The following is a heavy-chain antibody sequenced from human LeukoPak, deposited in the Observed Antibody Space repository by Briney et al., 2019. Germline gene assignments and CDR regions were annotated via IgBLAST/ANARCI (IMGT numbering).Heavy chain of an antibody. CDR3: ARSGSSGRPFDY. CDR1: GFTFSSYW. D-gene: IGHD6-19*01. J-gene: IGHJ4*02. Sequence: GGSLRLSCAASGFTFSSYWMHWVRQAPGKGLVWVSRINSDGSNTSYADSVKGRFTISRDNAKNTLYLQMNSLRAEDTAVYYCARSGSSGRPFDYWGQGTLVTVSS. V-gene: IGHV3-74*01. CDR2: INSDGSNT.